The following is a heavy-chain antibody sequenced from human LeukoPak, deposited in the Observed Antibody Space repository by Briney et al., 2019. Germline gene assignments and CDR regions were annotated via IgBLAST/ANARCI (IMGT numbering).Heavy chain of an antibody. Sequence: SETLSLTCTVSGGSVSSGCYYWSWIRQPPGKGLEWIGYIYYSGSTNYNPSLKSRVTISVDTSKNQFSLKLSSVTAADTAVYYCAREYGGNRGYFQHWGQGTLVTVSS. CDR3: AREYGGNRGYFQH. CDR1: GGSVSSGCYY. CDR2: IYYSGST. V-gene: IGHV4-61*01. D-gene: IGHD4-23*01. J-gene: IGHJ1*01.